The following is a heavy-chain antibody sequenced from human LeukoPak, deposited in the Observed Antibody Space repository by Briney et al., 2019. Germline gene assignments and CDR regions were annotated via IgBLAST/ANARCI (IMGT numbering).Heavy chain of an antibody. CDR1: GYTLTDLS. CDR2: FDPEDGET. Sequence: ASVNVSCKVSGYTLTDLSIHWVRQGPGRGLEWMGGFDPEDGETTYAQMFKGSVTMTEDTPTNTGYMELTRLRSEDTAVYYCARSTYGDIWGQGTMVTVSS. D-gene: IGHD4-17*01. J-gene: IGHJ3*02. V-gene: IGHV1-24*01. CDR3: ARSTYGDI.